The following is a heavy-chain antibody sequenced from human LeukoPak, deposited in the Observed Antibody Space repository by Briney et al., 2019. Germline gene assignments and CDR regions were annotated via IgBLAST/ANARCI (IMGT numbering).Heavy chain of an antibody. Sequence: GGSLRLSCAASGFTFSNAWMSWVRQAPGKGLEWVGRIKSKVDGGTIDYAAPVKGRFTISRDDSKTTLYLQMNSLKAEDTAVYYCSTIRGWYSSGNWGQGTMVIVSS. CDR2: IKSKVDGGTI. CDR1: GFTFSNAW. J-gene: IGHJ3*01. D-gene: IGHD3-10*01. V-gene: IGHV3-15*01. CDR3: STIRGWYSSGN.